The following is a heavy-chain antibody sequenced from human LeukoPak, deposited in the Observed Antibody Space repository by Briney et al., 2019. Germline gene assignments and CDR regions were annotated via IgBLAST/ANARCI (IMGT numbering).Heavy chain of an antibody. Sequence: GASVKVSCKASGYTFAGYYMHWVRQAPGQGLEWMGWINPNSGGTNYAQKFQGRVTMTRDTSISTAYMELSRLRSDDTAVYYCARDSAVTISIFDYWGQGTLVTVSS. CDR2: INPNSGGT. CDR3: ARDSAVTISIFDY. CDR1: GYTFAGYY. J-gene: IGHJ4*02. V-gene: IGHV1-2*02. D-gene: IGHD4-17*01.